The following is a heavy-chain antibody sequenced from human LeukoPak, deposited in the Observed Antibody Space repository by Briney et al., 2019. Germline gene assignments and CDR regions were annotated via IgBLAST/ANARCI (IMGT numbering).Heavy chain of an antibody. J-gene: IGHJ6*03. CDR1: GYTFTSCD. CDR2: MNPNSGNT. D-gene: IGHD6-13*01. Sequence: ASVKVSCKASGYTFTSCDINWVRQATGQGLEWMGWMNPNSGNTGYAQKFQGRVTMTRNTSISTAYMELSSLRSEDTAVYYCARGLGSSWPYYYYYYYMDVWGKGTTVTISS. V-gene: IGHV1-8*01. CDR3: ARGLGSSWPYYYYYYYMDV.